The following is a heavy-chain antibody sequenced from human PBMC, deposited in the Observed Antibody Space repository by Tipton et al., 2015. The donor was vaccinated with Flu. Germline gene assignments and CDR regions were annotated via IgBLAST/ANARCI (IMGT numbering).Heavy chain of an antibody. CDR1: GGSITSGNYW. J-gene: IGHJ5*02. V-gene: IGHV4-61*02. D-gene: IGHD4-11*01. CDR2: IYSSGSP. CDR3: ARRDYSNYVSDPKNWFDP. Sequence: TLSLTCTVSGGSITSGNYWWSWIRQPATKGLEWIGRIYSSGSPHYNPSLKSRVTISVDTSKNQFSLRLSSVTAADTAVYYCARRDYSNYVSDPKNWFDPGGQGTLVTVSS.